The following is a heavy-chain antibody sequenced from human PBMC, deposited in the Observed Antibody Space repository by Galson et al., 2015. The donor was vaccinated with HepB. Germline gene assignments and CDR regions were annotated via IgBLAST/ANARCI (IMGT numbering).Heavy chain of an antibody. CDR1: GGSFSGYY. CDR2: INHSGST. V-gene: IGHV4-34*01. J-gene: IGHJ4*02. Sequence: ETLSLTCAVYGGSFSGYYWSWIRQPPGKGLEWIGEINHSGSTNYNPSLKSRVTISVDTSKNQFSLKLSSVTAADTAVYYCARGRAPAKSIVVVTARNRKRYFDYWGQGTLVTVSS. CDR3: ARGRAPAKSIVVVTARNRKRYFDY. D-gene: IGHD2-21*02.